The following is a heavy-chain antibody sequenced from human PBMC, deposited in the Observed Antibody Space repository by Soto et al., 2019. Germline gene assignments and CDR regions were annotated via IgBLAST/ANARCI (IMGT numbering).Heavy chain of an antibody. D-gene: IGHD4-17*01. V-gene: IGHV1-69*02. J-gene: IGHJ4*02. Sequence: QVQLVQSGAEVKKPGSSVKVSCKASGGTFSSYTISWVRQAPGQGLEWMGRIIPILGIANYAQKFQGRVTITADKSTSTGYMELSSLRSEDTAVYYCARGNYGNYEVGFDYWGQGTLVTVSS. CDR3: ARGNYGNYEVGFDY. CDR1: GGTFSSYT. CDR2: IIPILGIA.